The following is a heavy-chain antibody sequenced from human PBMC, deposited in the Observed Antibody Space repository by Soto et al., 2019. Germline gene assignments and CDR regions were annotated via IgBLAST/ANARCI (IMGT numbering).Heavy chain of an antibody. D-gene: IGHD6-13*01. CDR3: ARVAAAGYDY. CDR1: GYTFTSYG. J-gene: IGHJ4*02. V-gene: IGHV1-18*04. Sequence: ASAKVSCKSSGYTFTSYGIILVRQAPGQGLEWMGWISAYNGNTNYAQKLQGRVTMTTDTSTSTAYMELRSLRSDDTAVYYCARVAAAGYDYWGQGTLVNVSS. CDR2: ISAYNGNT.